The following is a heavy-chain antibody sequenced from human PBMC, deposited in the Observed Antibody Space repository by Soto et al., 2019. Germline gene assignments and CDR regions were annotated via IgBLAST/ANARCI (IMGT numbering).Heavy chain of an antibody. CDR2: IYYSGTT. J-gene: IGHJ6*02. CDR1: GGSISSTDYY. Sequence: PWETLSLTCTVSGGSISSTDYYWSWIRQPPGKGLECLGSIYYSGTTYSNPSLKSRLTMSVDTSKNQFSLRLSSVTAADTAIYFCARDRRMTTVLLGGYYYYAMDVWGHGTTVTVSS. D-gene: IGHD4-4*01. V-gene: IGHV4-30-4*01. CDR3: ARDRRMTTVLLGGYYYYAMDV.